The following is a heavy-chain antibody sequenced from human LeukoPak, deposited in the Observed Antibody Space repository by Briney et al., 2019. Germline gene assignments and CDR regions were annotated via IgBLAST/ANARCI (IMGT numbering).Heavy chain of an antibody. Sequence: PGGSLRLSCAASGFTFSSYWMSWVRQAPGKGLEWVAFVETDGRNKNYADSVKGRFTLSGDNSKNTVSLQMNSLRAEDTAVYYCANIPSGAGRLDDYWGQGTLVTVSS. CDR3: ANIPSGAGRLDDY. CDR2: VETDGRNK. V-gene: IGHV3-30*02. D-gene: IGHD3-10*01. J-gene: IGHJ4*02. CDR1: GFTFSSYW.